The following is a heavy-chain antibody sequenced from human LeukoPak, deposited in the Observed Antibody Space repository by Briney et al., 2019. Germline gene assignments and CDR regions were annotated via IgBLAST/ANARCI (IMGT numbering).Heavy chain of an antibody. D-gene: IGHD1-1*01. V-gene: IGHV4-39*01. J-gene: IGHJ4*02. Sequence: SETLSLTCTVSDGSISGSYYYWGWIRQPPGKALEWIGSIYHTGSTYYNPSLKSRVTISVDTSKKQFSLKLRAVTAADTAVYYCARRLDSLTTSVDYWGQGTLVTVSS. CDR3: ARRLDSLTTSVDY. CDR2: IYHTGST. CDR1: DGSISGSYYY.